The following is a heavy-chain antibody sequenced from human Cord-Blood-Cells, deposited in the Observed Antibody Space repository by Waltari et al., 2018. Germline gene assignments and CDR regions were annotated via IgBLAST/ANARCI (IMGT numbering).Heavy chain of an antibody. CDR1: GGSFSGYY. J-gene: IGHJ4*02. CDR2: INHSGST. V-gene: IGHV4-34*01. Sequence: QVQLQQWGAGLLKPSETLSLTCAVYGGSFSGYYWSWIRQPPGKGLEWIGEINHSGSTNYTPSLKSRVTISVDTSKNQFSLKLSSVTAADTAVYYCARVPASNWGFDYWGQGTLVTVSS. CDR3: ARVPASNWGFDY. D-gene: IGHD7-27*01.